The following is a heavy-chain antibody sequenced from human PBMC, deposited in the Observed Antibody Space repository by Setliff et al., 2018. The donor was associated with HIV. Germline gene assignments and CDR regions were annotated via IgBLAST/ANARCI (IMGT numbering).Heavy chain of an antibody. CDR3: ARSTPSVGYISEH. J-gene: IGHJ4*02. Sequence: PSETLSLTCTVSGGSISSHYWSWIRQPPGKGLEWIGSIYYSGSTNYNPSLKSRVTISVDTSKNQFSLKLSSVTAADTAVYYCARSTPSVGYISEHWGQGTLVTISS. D-gene: IGHD5-12*01. CDR1: GGSISSHY. V-gene: IGHV4-59*08. CDR2: IYYSGST.